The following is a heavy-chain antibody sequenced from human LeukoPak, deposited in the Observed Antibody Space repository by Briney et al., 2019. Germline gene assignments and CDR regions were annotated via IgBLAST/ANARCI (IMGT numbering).Heavy chain of an antibody. V-gene: IGHV3-33*01. CDR2: IWYDGSNN. CDR3: ARDLARFSSSWYTVDY. CDR1: GFTFSSYG. D-gene: IGHD6-13*01. J-gene: IGHJ4*02. Sequence: GGSLRLSCAASGFTFSSYGMHWVRQAPGKGLEWVAVIWYDGSNNYYADSVKGRFTISRDNSKNTLYLQMNSLRAEDTAVYYCARDLARFSSSWYTVDYWGQGTLVTVSS.